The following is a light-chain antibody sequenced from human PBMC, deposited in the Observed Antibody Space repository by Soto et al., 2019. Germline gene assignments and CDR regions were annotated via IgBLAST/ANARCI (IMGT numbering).Light chain of an antibody. CDR1: QSVSSY. CDR2: DAS. V-gene: IGKV3-11*01. J-gene: IGKJ4*01. Sequence: EIVLTQSPATLSLPPGERATLSCRASQSVSSYLAWYQQKPGQAPRLLIYDASNRATGIPARFSGSGSGTEFTLTISSLEPEDFAVYYCQQRSNWPLTFGGGTKVEIK. CDR3: QQRSNWPLT.